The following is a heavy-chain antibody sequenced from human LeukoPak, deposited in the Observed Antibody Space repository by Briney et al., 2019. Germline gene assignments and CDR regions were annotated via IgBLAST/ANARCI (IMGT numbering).Heavy chain of an antibody. J-gene: IGHJ4*02. CDR1: GYTFTRFG. V-gene: IGHV1-18*01. CDR2: ISAYNGNT. Sequence: GPTVKVSCKTSGYTFTRFGIKWVPQGPGQGLEWMGWISAYNGNTKIAQNFQGRVTLTTDTSTSTVYMELRSLRPDDTAVYYCTRASFDYWGQGTLVTVSS. CDR3: TRASFDY.